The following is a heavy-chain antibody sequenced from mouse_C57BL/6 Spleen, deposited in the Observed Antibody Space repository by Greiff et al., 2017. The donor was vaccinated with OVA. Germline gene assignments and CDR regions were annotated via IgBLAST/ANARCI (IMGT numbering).Heavy chain of an antibody. V-gene: IGHV1-64*01. D-gene: IGHD2-10*01. CDR1: GYTFTSYW. CDR3: ATYYGNYVGMDY. J-gene: IGHJ4*01. Sequence: QVQLKQPGAELVKPGASVKLSCKASGYTFTSYWMHWVKQRPGQGLEWIGMIHPNSGSTNYNEKFKSKATLTVDKSSSTAYMQLSSLTSEDSAVYYCATYYGNYVGMDYWGQGTSVTVSS. CDR2: IHPNSGST.